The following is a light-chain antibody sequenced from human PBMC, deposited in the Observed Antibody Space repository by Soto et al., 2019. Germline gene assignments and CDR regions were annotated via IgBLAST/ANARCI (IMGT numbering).Light chain of an antibody. V-gene: IGKV3-20*01. CDR3: QEYGSSVT. J-gene: IGKJ1*01. CDR1: QSVSNNY. CDR2: GAS. Sequence: EIVLTQSPGTLSLSPGERATLSCRASQSVSNNYLVWYQQKPGQAPRLLIYGASNRATGITDMFSGSGCVTDFTLTISILATDYAALYYCQEYGSSVTFGQATKADTK.